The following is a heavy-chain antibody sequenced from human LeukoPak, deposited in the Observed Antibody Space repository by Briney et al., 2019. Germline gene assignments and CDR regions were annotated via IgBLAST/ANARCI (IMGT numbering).Heavy chain of an antibody. D-gene: IGHD4-17*01. CDR1: GYTFIGYY. CDR2: INPNSGGT. Sequence: GASVKVSCKASGYTFIGYYMHWVRQAPGQGLEWMGRINPNSGGTNYPQKFQGRVTMTRDTSISTAYMELSRLRSDDTAVYYCASPYYGDLFDYWGQGTLVTVSS. V-gene: IGHV1-2*06. J-gene: IGHJ4*02. CDR3: ASPYYGDLFDY.